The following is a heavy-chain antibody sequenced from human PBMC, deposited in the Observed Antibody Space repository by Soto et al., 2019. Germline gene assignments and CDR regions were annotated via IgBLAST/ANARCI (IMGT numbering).Heavy chain of an antibody. Sequence: PGGSLRLSCAASGFTFSSYATSWVRQAPGKGLEWVSAISGSGGSTYYADSVKGRFTISRDNSKNTLYLQMNSLRAEDTAVYYCAKDTNYDILTGYFVYWGQGTLVTVSS. J-gene: IGHJ4*02. CDR2: ISGSGGST. D-gene: IGHD3-9*01. CDR3: AKDTNYDILTGYFVY. CDR1: GFTFSSYA. V-gene: IGHV3-23*01.